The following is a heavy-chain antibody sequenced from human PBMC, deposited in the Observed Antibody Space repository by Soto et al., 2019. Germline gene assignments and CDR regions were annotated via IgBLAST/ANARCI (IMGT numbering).Heavy chain of an antibody. Sequence: QVQLVQSGAEVKKPGSSVKVSCKASGGTFSSYAISWVRQAPGQGLEGMGGIIPISGTANYAQKFQGRVTITADESTGTAYMELSSLRSEDTAVYYCARSQGSSTSLEIYYYYYYGMDVWGQGTTVTVSS. D-gene: IGHD2-2*01. J-gene: IGHJ6*02. CDR1: GGTFSSYA. CDR2: IIPISGTA. CDR3: ARSQGSSTSLEIYYYYYYGMDV. V-gene: IGHV1-69*01.